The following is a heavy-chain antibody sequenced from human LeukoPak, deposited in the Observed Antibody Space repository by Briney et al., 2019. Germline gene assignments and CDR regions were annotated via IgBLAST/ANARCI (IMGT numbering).Heavy chain of an antibody. CDR1: GFTFSSYS. CDR3: ARELGYCSSTSCSKGY. Sequence: GGSLRLSCAASGFTFSSYSMNWVRQAPGKGLERVSSISSSSSYIYYADSVKGRFTISRDNAKNSLYLQMNSLRAEDTAVYYCARELGYCSSTSCSKGYWGQGTLVTVSS. D-gene: IGHD2-2*01. V-gene: IGHV3-21*01. CDR2: ISSSSSYI. J-gene: IGHJ4*02.